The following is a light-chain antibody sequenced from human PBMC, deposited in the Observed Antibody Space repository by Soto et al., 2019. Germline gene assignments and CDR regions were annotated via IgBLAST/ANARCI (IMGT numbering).Light chain of an antibody. J-gene: IGKJ5*01. CDR3: QQYGTSEII. V-gene: IGKV3-20*01. CDR1: QSLANSF. Sequence: EFLVTQSPGPPSFSDGERATPSCRASQSLANSFIAWYQQKPGQAPRLLIYDTSSRASGIPDRFSGSGSGTDFTLTISRLETEDFAVFYCQQYGTSEIIFGQGTRLEIK. CDR2: DTS.